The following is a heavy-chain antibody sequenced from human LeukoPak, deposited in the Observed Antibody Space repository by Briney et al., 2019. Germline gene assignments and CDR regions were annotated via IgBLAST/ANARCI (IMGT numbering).Heavy chain of an antibody. CDR2: INPSGGST. CDR1: GYTFTSFY. J-gene: IGHJ4*02. CDR3: ARDRSPRHYYDTSDYHGAAHY. D-gene: IGHD3-22*01. V-gene: IGHV1-46*01. Sequence: ASVKVSCKASGYTFTSFYVHWVRQAPGQGLEWMGIINPSGGSTSYAQKFQGRVTMTRDMSTSTVYMELSSLRSEDTAVYYCARDRSPRHYYDTSDYHGAAHYWGQGTLVTVSS.